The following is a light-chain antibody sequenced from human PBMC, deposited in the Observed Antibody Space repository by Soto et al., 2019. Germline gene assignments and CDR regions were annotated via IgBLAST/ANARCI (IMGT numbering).Light chain of an antibody. CDR2: AAS. Sequence: DIQITQSPSSLSASVVDRVTITCLASQSINYNLNWYQQKPGKAPKLLIYAASSLQSGVPSRFSGSGSGTDFTLTISSLQPEDFATYFCQQSYSLPSINCGQGTRREIK. CDR3: QQSYSLPSIN. J-gene: IGKJ5*01. CDR1: QSINYN. V-gene: IGKV1-39*01.